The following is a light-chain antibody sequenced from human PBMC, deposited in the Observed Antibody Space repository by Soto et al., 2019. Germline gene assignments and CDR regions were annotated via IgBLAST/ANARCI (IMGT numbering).Light chain of an antibody. CDR2: TAS. CDR1: QSISTY. J-gene: IGKJ2*01. CDR3: QQSYSNPYT. V-gene: IGKV1-39*01. Sequence: DIQMTQSPSSLSASVGDRVTITCRASQSISTYLAWYQQKPGIAPKVLIYTASSLQSGVPSRFSGSGSGTDFTPTISSLQPEDFATYYCQQSYSNPYTFGQGSKLEI.